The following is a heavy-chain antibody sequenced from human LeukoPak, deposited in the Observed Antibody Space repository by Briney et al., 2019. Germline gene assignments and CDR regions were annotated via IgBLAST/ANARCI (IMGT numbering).Heavy chain of an antibody. V-gene: IGHV4-34*01. CDR2: INHSGST. Sequence: SETLSLTCAVYGGSFSGYYWSWIRQPPGKGLEWIGEINHSGSTNYNPSLKSRVTISVDTSKNQFSLKLSSVTAADTAVYYCARPPPLRGNSGDYWGQGTLVTVSS. CDR1: GGSFSGYY. J-gene: IGHJ4*02. CDR3: ARPPPLRGNSGDY. D-gene: IGHD4-23*01.